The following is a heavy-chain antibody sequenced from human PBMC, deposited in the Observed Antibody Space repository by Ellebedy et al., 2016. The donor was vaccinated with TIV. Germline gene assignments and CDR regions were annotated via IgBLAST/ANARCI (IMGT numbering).Heavy chain of an antibody. D-gene: IGHD3-16*01. CDR3: AKDMGEGWRLDY. CDR1: GFTFDDYA. J-gene: IGHJ4*02. CDR2: ISWNGNSI. Sequence: PGGSLRLSCAASGFTFDDYAMHWVRQAPGRGLEWISGISWNGNSIDYADSVKGRFTISRDNAKSTLFLQMNTLRAEDTALYYCAKDMGEGWRLDYWGQGTLVTVTS. V-gene: IGHV3-9*01.